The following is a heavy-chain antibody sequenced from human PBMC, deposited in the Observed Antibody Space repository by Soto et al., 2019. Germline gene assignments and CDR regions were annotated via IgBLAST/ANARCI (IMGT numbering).Heavy chain of an antibody. CDR1: GGSISSGDYY. D-gene: IGHD1-26*01. J-gene: IGHJ6*03. CDR3: ARGSQWELDYYYYYMDV. V-gene: IGHV4-61*08. Sequence: SETLSLTCTVSGGSISSGDYYWSWIRQPPGKGLEWIGYIYYSGSTNYNPSLKSRVTISVDTSKNQFSLKLSSVTAADTAVYYCARGSQWELDYYYYYMDVWGKGTTVTVSS. CDR2: IYYSGST.